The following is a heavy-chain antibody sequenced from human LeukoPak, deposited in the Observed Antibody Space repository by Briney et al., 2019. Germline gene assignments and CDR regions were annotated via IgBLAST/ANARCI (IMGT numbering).Heavy chain of an antibody. Sequence: GGSLRLSCAVSGFTFSRYGMRWVRQAPGKGPEWVALISYDGGNKDYVDSVKGRFTVSRDNSRNTLYLQLNSLRPEDTAVYYCAKDRSTYNVLTGYQDYWGQGTLVTVSS. CDR2: ISYDGGNK. CDR1: GFTFSRYG. D-gene: IGHD3-9*01. CDR3: AKDRSTYNVLTGYQDY. J-gene: IGHJ4*02. V-gene: IGHV3-30*18.